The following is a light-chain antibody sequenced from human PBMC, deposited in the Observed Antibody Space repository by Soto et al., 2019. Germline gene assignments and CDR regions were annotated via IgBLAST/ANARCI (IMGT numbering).Light chain of an antibody. Sequence: DIQMTQSPSSLSASVGDRVTITCQASQDISSYLNWYQQKPGKAPKLLIYTASSLQSGVPSRFSGGGSGTDFNFSISSLQPEDIATYYCQQYEYLPFTFGPGTKVDIK. CDR1: QDISSY. J-gene: IGKJ3*01. CDR2: TAS. CDR3: QQYEYLPFT. V-gene: IGKV1-33*01.